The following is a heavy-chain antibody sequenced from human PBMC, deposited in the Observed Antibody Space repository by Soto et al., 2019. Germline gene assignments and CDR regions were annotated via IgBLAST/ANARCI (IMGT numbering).Heavy chain of an antibody. Sequence: QVQLQQWGAGLLKPSETLSLTCAVYGGSFSGYYWSWIRQSPGKGLEWIGEINHSGSTNYNPSLKSRLTISVDTSKNQFSLKLSSVTAADTAVYYCARGPITTNPRFDPWGQGTLVTVSS. D-gene: IGHD3-22*01. CDR1: GGSFSGYY. J-gene: IGHJ5*02. CDR2: INHSGST. CDR3: ARGPITTNPRFDP. V-gene: IGHV4-34*01.